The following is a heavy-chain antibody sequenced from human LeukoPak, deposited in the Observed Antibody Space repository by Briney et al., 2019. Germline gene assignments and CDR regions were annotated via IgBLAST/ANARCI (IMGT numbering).Heavy chain of an antibody. V-gene: IGHV4-39*01. D-gene: IGHD5-18*01. Sequence: PSETLSLTCTVSGGSISTSSSYYWGWIRQPPGKGLEWIGRIYYTGDTYYNSSLKSRVTISVDTSKNQFALKLTSVTAADTALYYCARLRGYTYGNPGYWGQGSLVTVSS. CDR1: GGSISTSSSYY. J-gene: IGHJ4*02. CDR2: IYYTGDT. CDR3: ARLRGYTYGNPGY.